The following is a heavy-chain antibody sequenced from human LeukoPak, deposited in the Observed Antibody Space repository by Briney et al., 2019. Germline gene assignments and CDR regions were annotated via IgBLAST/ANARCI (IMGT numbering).Heavy chain of an antibody. D-gene: IGHD5-18*01. CDR1: GGSISSSSYY. Sequence: PSETLSLTCTVSGGSISSSSYYWGWIRQPPGKGLEWIGRVYYSGSTYYNPSLKSRVTISVDTSKNQFSLKLSSVTAADTAVYYCASEAGYSYGYYYYMDVWGKGTTVTVSS. CDR3: ASEAGYSYGYYYYMDV. J-gene: IGHJ6*03. V-gene: IGHV4-39*01. CDR2: VYYSGST.